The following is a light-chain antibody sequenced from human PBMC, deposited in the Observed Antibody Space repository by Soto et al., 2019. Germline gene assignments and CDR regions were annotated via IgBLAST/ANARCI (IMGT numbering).Light chain of an antibody. CDR1: QSVSTN. Sequence: EIVMTQSPAILSVSPGERATLSCRASQSVSTNLAWYQQKPGQAPRLLIYATSTRATGIPDRFTDSRSGTELTLTISSLQSEDFAVYHCQQYDNKPPITFGQGTRLEIK. J-gene: IGKJ5*01. CDR2: ATS. CDR3: QQYDNKPPIT. V-gene: IGKV3-15*01.